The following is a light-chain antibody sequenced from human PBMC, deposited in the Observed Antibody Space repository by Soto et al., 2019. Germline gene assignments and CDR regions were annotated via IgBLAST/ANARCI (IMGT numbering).Light chain of an antibody. J-gene: IGKJ4*01. CDR1: QGINTY. Sequence: DIQMTQSPSSLSASVGDRLTITCRASQGINTYLNWYQQKPGKAPKLLIYAASTLQSGVPSRFSGSGSETDFTLTISSLQPEDFATYYCQQANSFPLTFGGGTKVEIK. CDR2: AAS. CDR3: QQANSFPLT. V-gene: IGKV1-39*01.